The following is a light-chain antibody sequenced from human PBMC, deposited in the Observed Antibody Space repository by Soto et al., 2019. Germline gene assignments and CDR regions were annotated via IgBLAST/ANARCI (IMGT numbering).Light chain of an antibody. Sequence: DIVMPQSPLSLPVTPGEPASISCRSSQSLLHSNGYNYLDWYLQKPGQSPQLLIYLGSNRASGVSDRFSGSVSGTDFTLKISRVEAEDVGVYYCMQPLQSWTFGQGTKVEIK. J-gene: IGKJ1*01. V-gene: IGKV2-28*01. CDR3: MQPLQSWT. CDR2: LGS. CDR1: QSLLHSNGYNY.